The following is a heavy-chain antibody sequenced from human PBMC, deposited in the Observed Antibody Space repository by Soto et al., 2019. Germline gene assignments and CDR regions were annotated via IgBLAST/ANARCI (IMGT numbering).Heavy chain of an antibody. CDR1: GFTFTNYA. V-gene: IGHV3-23*01. CDR2: ISGSGTDT. CDR3: AKNCGGNCYSPSRIVFQH. J-gene: IGHJ1*01. Sequence: EVQLLASGGGLVQPGGSLRLSCGASGFTFTNYALSWVRQAPGKGLEWVSSISGSGTDTKYADSVKGRFTISRDNSKNTVYLQVNSLRGEDTAVYYCAKNCGGNCYSPSRIVFQHWGQGTQVTVSS. D-gene: IGHD2-21*01.